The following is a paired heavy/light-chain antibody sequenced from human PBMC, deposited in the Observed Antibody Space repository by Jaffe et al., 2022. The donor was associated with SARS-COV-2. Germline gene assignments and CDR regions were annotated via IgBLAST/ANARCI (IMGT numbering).Light chain of an antibody. CDR3: QERSNWPLT. CDR2: DAS. J-gene: IGKJ3*01. Sequence: EIVLTQSPATLSLSPGERATLSCRASQSVSSYLAWYQQKPGQAPRLLIYDASNRATGIPPRFSGSGSGTDFTLTISSLEPEDFAVYYCQERSNWPLTFGPGTKVDIK. CDR1: QSVSSY. V-gene: IGKV3-11*01.
Heavy chain of an antibody. CDR3: ARVGIPTYFDY. D-gene: IGHD5-18*01. Sequence: QVQLQESGPGLVKPSETLSLTYTVSDYSMFSNYYWGWIRQPPGEGLEWIGNIYHSGNTFYNPSLKSRVTMTADTSKNQFSLKLSSVTAADTAVYYCARVGIPTYFDYWGQGALVTVSS. CDR1: DYSMFSNYY. V-gene: IGHV4-38-2*02. J-gene: IGHJ4*02. CDR2: IYHSGNT.